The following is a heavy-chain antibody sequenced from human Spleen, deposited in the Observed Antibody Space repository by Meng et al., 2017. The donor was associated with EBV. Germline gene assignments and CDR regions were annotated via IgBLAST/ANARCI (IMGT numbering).Heavy chain of an antibody. CDR3: ARVRPHAFDL. J-gene: IGHJ3*01. Sequence: QVQLVQSGAEVKKPXXXXKVSCKASGYNFMTYDINWVRQVAGQGPEWMGRMNPKSGNTGYAQMLQGRVTMTRDTSKTTAYMEMKSLTFEDTAVYYCARVRPHAFDLWGQGTMVTVSS. V-gene: IGHV1-8*01. CDR2: MNPKSGNT. CDR1: GYNFMTYD.